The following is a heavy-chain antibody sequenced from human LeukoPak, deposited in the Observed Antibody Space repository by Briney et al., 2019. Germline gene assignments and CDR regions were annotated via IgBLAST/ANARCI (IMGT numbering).Heavy chain of an antibody. J-gene: IGHJ6*02. CDR2: ISYDGNTK. CDR3: ANGDPGPADHPMNDYYYSLDV. CDR1: GFTFGSYG. Sequence: PGGSLRLSCAASGFTFGSYGMHWVRQAPGKGLEWVAFISYDGNTKYYSGSAKGRFTISRDNSKNTLYLQMNSLRPEDTAVNYCANGDPGPADHPMNDYYYSLDVWGQGTTVIVSS. V-gene: IGHV3-30*18. D-gene: IGHD2-2*01.